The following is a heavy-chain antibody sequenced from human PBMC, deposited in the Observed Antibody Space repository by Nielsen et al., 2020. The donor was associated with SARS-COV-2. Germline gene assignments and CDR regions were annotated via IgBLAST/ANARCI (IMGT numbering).Heavy chain of an antibody. CDR1: GFTFDDYA. CDR3: AKDLSHSSSV. V-gene: IGHV3-9*01. J-gene: IGHJ6*04. D-gene: IGHD6-6*01. Sequence: SLRLSCAASGFTFDDYAMHWVRQAPGKGLEWVSGISWNSGSIGYADSVKGRFTISRDNAKNSLYLQMNSLRAEDTALYYCAKDLSHSSSVWGKGTTVTVSS. CDR2: ISWNSGSI.